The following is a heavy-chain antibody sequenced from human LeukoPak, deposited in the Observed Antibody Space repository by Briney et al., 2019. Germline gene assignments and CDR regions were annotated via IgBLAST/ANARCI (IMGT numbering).Heavy chain of an antibody. CDR3: ARLHGSPFDY. D-gene: IGHD5-24*01. J-gene: IGHJ4*02. CDR2: IYYIGST. CDR1: GGSISNYH. V-gene: IGHV4-59*08. Sequence: SETLSLTCTVSGGSISNYHWSWIRQPPGKGLEWIGYIYYIGSTNYNPSLRSRVTISVDTSRDQFSLKLRSVTAADTAIYYCARLHGSPFDYWGQGTLVTVSS.